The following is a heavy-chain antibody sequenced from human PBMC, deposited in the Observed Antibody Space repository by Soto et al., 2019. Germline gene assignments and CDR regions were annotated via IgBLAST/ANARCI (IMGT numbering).Heavy chain of an antibody. V-gene: IGHV1-69*06. J-gene: IGHJ3*02. CDR2: TIPVFNTA. Sequence: QVQLEQSGAEVKKPGSSVKVSCKASGGTLSDHGVAWLRQAPGQGLEWMGGTIPVFNTAKYAQKFQGRVTVTEDKFTKIAYMELSSLRSEDTAFYFCARGGYGSVNDYTGPSAFDIWGQGTMVIVSS. D-gene: IGHD3-10*01. CDR1: GGTLSDHG. CDR3: ARGGYGSVNDYTGPSAFDI.